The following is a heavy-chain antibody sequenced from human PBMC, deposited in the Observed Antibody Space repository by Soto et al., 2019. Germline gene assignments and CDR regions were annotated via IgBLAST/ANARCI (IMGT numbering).Heavy chain of an antibody. CDR2: ISYDGSNK. CDR1: GFTFSSYG. D-gene: IGHD2-15*01. J-gene: IGHJ4*02. V-gene: IGHV3-30*18. CDR3: AKDLIDATVPDY. Sequence: QVQLVESGGGVVQPGRSLRLSCAASGFTFSSYGMHWVRQAPGKGLEWVAVISYDGSNKYYADSVKGRFTISRDNSKNTLYLQMNSLRAEDTAVYYCAKDLIDATVPDYWGQGTLVTVSS.